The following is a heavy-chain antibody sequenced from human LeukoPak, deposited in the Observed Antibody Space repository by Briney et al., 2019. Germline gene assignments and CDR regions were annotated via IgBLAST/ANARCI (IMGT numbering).Heavy chain of an antibody. J-gene: IGHJ5*02. V-gene: IGHV4-59*01. CDR2: IYYSGST. D-gene: IGHD6-19*01. Sequence: SETLSLTCTVSGGSISSYYWSWIRQPPGKGLEWIGYIYYSGSTNYNPSLKSRVTISVDTSKNQFSLKLSSVTAADTAVYYCARDLGFVPYSSGRFDPWGQGTLVTVSS. CDR1: GGSISSYY. CDR3: ARDLGFVPYSSGRFDP.